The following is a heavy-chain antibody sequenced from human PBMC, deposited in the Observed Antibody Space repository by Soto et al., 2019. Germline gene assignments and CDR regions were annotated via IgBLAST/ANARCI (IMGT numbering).Heavy chain of an antibody. V-gene: IGHV4-61*01. CDR3: ARIRITIFGVVNNWFDP. J-gene: IGHJ5*02. CDR2: IYYSGST. Sequence: SETLSLTCTVSGGSVSSGSYYWSWIRQPPGKGLEWIGYIYYSGSTNYNPSLKSRVTISVDTSKNQFSLKLSSVTAADTAVYYCARIRITIFGVVNNWFDPWGQGTLVTVSS. D-gene: IGHD3-3*01. CDR1: GGSVSSGSYY.